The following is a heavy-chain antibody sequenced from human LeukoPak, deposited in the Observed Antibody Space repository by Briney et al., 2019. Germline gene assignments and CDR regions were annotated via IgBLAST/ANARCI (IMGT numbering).Heavy chain of an antibody. J-gene: IGHJ4*02. V-gene: IGHV3-30*02. CDR2: IQHDGSKK. CDR1: GFTVSSNY. CDR3: AKDIGSYYDY. D-gene: IGHD3-10*01. Sequence: GGSLRLSCAASGFTVSSNYMSWVRQAPGKGLEWVTFIQHDGSKKYYADSVKGRFTISRDNSKNTLYLEMNSLRAEDTAVYYCAKDIGSYYDYWGQGILVTVSS.